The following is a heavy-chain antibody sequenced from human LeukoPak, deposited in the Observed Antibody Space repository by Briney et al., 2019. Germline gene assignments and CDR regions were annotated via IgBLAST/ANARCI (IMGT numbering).Heavy chain of an antibody. CDR1: GFTFSNYW. Sequence: GGSLRLSCVDSGFTFSNYWMNWVRQAPGKGLEWLANIKQDGSDTYYVDSVKGRFTISRDNAKSSLYLQMNSLRADDTAVYYCARDFSATAGLDVWGQGTTVIVSS. J-gene: IGHJ6*02. CDR3: ARDFSATAGLDV. D-gene: IGHD1-26*01. V-gene: IGHV3-7*03. CDR2: IKQDGSDT.